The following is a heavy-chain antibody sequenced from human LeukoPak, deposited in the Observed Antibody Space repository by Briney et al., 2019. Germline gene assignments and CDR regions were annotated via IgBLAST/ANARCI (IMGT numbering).Heavy chain of an antibody. V-gene: IGHV3-7*03. CDR2: INKDGSEK. J-gene: IGHJ6*02. D-gene: IGHD1/OR15-1a*01. Sequence: GSALRLSCAASGFILSNHWMTWVRQAPGKGPEWVANINKDGSEKYYVDSVKGRFTISRDTAKNSLYLQMNNLRAEDTALYYCARNNDMDVWGQGTTVIVSS. CDR1: GFILSNHW. CDR3: ARNNDMDV.